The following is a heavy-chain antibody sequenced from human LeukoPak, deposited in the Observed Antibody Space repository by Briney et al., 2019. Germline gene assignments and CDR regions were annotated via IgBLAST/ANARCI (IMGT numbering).Heavy chain of an antibody. CDR3: ARVRARYGDYDY. CDR1: GFTFSSYA. D-gene: IGHD4-17*01. J-gene: IGHJ4*02. CDR2: ISSNGGST. Sequence: PGGSLRLSCAASGFTFSSYAMHWVRQAPGKGLEYVSAISSNGGSTYYANSVKGRFTISRDNSKNTLYLQMGSLRAEDMAVYYCARVRARYGDYDYWGQGTLVTVSS. V-gene: IGHV3-64*01.